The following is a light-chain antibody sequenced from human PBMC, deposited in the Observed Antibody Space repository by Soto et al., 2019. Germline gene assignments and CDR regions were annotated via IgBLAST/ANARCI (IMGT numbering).Light chain of an antibody. CDR1: SSNIGGNS. CDR3: GSSDRSISAYV. CDR2: DDN. V-gene: IGLV1-51*01. J-gene: IGLJ1*01. Sequence: QSVMTQPRSVSAAPGQKVTISCSGSSSNIGGNSVSWYQQLPGTAPKLLIFDDNKRPSGSPDRFYGSTSATSATLVITGFPTGDEADYYCGSSDRSISAYVFGTGTKLTVL.